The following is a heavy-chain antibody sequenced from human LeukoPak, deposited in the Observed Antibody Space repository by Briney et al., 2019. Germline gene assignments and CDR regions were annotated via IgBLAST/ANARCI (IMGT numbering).Heavy chain of an antibody. CDR2: INTNTRNP. Sequence: SVKVSCKASGYTFTSYAMNWVRQAPGQGLEWMGWINTNTRNPTYAQGFTGRFVFSLDTSVSTAYLQISSLKAEDTAVYYCASVRYTISGPDYYGMDVWGQGTTVTVSS. CDR1: GYTFTSYA. D-gene: IGHD3-3*01. CDR3: ASVRYTISGPDYYGMDV. V-gene: IGHV7-4-1*02. J-gene: IGHJ6*02.